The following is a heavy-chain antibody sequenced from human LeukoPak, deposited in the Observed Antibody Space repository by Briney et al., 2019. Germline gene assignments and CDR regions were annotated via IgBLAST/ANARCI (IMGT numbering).Heavy chain of an antibody. Sequence: PGRSLRLSCAASGFTFSSYGMHWVRQAPGKGLEWVANIKQDGSEKYYVDSVKGRFTISRDNAKNSLYLQMNSLRAEDTAVYYCARVPNRRITIFGVVIKAPPGDYWGQGTLVTVSS. D-gene: IGHD3-3*01. CDR2: IKQDGSEK. V-gene: IGHV3-7*01. J-gene: IGHJ4*02. CDR1: GFTFSSYG. CDR3: ARVPNRRITIFGVVIKAPPGDY.